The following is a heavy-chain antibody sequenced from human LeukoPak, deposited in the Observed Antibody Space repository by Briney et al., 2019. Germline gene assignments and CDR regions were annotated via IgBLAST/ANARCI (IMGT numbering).Heavy chain of an antibody. CDR1: GGSISSSSDY. V-gene: IGHV4-39*01. CDR3: ARLTRFRDGYNPPLGY. J-gene: IGHJ4*02. Sequence: PSETLSLTCTVSGGSISSSSDYWGWIRQPPGKGLEWIGSIYYSGSTYYNPSLKSRVTISVDTSKNQFSLKLSSVTAADTAVYYCARLTRFRDGYNPPLGYWGQGTLVTVSS. D-gene: IGHD5-24*01. CDR2: IYYSGST.